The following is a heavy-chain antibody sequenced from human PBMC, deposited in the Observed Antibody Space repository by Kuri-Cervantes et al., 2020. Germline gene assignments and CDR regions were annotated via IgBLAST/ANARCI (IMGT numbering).Heavy chain of an antibody. J-gene: IGHJ4*02. Sequence: GGSLRLSCAASGFTFSSYGMHWVRQAPGKGLEWVAVIWYDGSNKYYADSVKGRFTISRDNVINSLFLQINSLRAEDSAVYYCAGEPRSLAYWGRGTLVTVSS. CDR3: AGEPRSLAY. D-gene: IGHD2-15*01. CDR1: GFTFSSYG. V-gene: IGHV3-33*01. CDR2: IWYDGSNK.